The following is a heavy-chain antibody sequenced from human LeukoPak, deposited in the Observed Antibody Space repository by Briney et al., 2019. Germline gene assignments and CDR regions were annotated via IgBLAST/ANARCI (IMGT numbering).Heavy chain of an antibody. D-gene: IGHD1-26*01. CDR2: INPNSGGT. V-gene: IGHV1-2*02. Sequence: ASVKVSCKASGYTFTGYYMHWVRQAPGQGLEWMGWINPNSGGTNYAQKVQGRVTMTRDTSISTAYMELSRLRSDDTAVYYCARARVLSAFGGSYAAFDYWGQGTLVTVSS. J-gene: IGHJ4*02. CDR3: ARARVLSAFGGSYAAFDY. CDR1: GYTFTGYY.